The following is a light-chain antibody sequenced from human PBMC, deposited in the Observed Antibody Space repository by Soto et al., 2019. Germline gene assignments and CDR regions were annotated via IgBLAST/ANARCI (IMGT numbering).Light chain of an antibody. V-gene: IGKV3-11*01. CDR2: DAS. CDR1: QSVSSY. Sequence: EIVLTQSPATLSLSPGERATLSCRASQSVSSYLAWYQQKPGQAPRLLIYDASNRATGIPARFSGSGSGTDFTLTISSLEPEDFAVYYCQQRSNWPPGGTCGQGTKVEIK. CDR3: QQRSNWPPGGT. J-gene: IGKJ1*01.